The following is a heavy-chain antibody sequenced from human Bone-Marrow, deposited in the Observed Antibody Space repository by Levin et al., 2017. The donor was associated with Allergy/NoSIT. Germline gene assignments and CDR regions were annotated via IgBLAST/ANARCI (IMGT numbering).Heavy chain of an antibody. D-gene: IGHD3-3*01. CDR2: IYYSGNT. CDR1: GGSISSGGYY. V-gene: IGHV4-31*03. J-gene: IGHJ6*03. Sequence: LRLSCTVSGGSISSGGYYWSWIRQHPWKGLEWIGYIYYSGNTYYNPSLKSRVTISIDTSKNQFSLKLSSVTAADTAVFYCARVLAYDFWSGYYRESDMDVWGKGTTVTVS. CDR3: ARVLAYDFWSGYYRESDMDV.